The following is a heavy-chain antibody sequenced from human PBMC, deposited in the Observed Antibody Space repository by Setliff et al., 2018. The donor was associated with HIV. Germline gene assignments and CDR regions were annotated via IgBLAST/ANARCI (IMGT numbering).Heavy chain of an antibody. V-gene: IGHV1-2*04. CDR3: ARGRATISSPELDAFDI. Sequence: ASVKVSCKASGYTFTGYYMHWVRQAPGQGLEWMGWINPNSGGTNYAKKFQGWVTMTRDTSISTAYMELSRLRSDDTAVYYCARGRATISSPELDAFDIWGQGTMFTVSS. J-gene: IGHJ3*02. D-gene: IGHD5-12*01. CDR1: GYTFTGYY. CDR2: INPNSGGT.